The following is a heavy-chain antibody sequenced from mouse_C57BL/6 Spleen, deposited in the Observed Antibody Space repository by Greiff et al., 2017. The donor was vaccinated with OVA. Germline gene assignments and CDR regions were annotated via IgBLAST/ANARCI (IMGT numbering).Heavy chain of an antibody. V-gene: IGHV1-82*01. D-gene: IGHD1-1*01. Sequence: QVQLQQSGPELVKPGASVKISCKASGYAFSSSWMNWVKQRPGKGLEWIGRIYPGDGDTTYNGKFKGKATLTADKSSSTAYMQLSSLTSEDSAVYFCARRYGGYYFDYWGQGTTLTVSS. CDR1: GYAFSSSW. CDR2: IYPGDGDT. CDR3: ARRYGGYYFDY. J-gene: IGHJ2*01.